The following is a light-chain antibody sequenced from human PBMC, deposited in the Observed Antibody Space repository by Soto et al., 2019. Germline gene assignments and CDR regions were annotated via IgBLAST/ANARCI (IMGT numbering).Light chain of an antibody. CDR3: QQYQRYWT. CDR1: QGITGW. CDR2: DAS. J-gene: IGKJ1*01. Sequence: DIQLTQSPSTLSASVGDRVTITCRASQGITGWLAWYQQKPGKAPKLLIFDASTLESGVPPRFTGSGSGTEFTRSISNLQPDSFATYYCQQYQRYWTFGHGTKVEV. V-gene: IGKV1-5*01.